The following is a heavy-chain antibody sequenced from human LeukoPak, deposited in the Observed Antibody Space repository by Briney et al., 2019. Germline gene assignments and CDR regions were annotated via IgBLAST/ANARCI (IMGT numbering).Heavy chain of an antibody. CDR1: GYSFGTYW. D-gene: IGHD3-22*01. J-gene: IGHJ4*03. CDR2: IYPRDSDT. V-gene: IGHV5-51*01. Sequence: GESLKISCEGSGYSFGTYWIAWVLQMPGKDLAFMGIIYPRDSDTRYSPSFQGQVTISADESISTAYLQWSRLKASDTATYFCARSSGPEYHFEYWGHGTLVTVSS. CDR3: ARSSGPEYHFEY.